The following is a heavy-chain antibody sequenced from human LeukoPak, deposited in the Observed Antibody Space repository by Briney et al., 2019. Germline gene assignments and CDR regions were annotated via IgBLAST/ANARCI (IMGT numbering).Heavy chain of an antibody. CDR3: ARQDGAAKYYFDY. V-gene: IGHV5-51*01. CDR2: IYPGDSDA. Sequence: GESLRISCKASGYNFATYWIGWVRQMPGKGLEWMGIIYPGDSDARFSPSFQGQVTISVDKSISTAYLQWSSLKASDTAIYYCARQDGAAKYYFDYWGQGTLVTVSS. CDR1: GYNFATYW. J-gene: IGHJ4*02. D-gene: IGHD5-24*01.